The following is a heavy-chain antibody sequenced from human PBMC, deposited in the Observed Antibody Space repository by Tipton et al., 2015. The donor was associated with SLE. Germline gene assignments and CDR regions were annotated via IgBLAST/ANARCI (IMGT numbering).Heavy chain of an antibody. V-gene: IGHV4-39*01. D-gene: IGHD4-17*01. Sequence: GLVKPSATLSLTCTVSGGSISSSDHYWAWIRQPPGKGLEWIGTVYYSRNTYYNPSLKSRVTISVDTPKNQFSLRLSSVTAADTAVYYCARLWADYGDYGWFDPWGQGTLVTVSS. J-gene: IGHJ5*02. CDR2: VYYSRNT. CDR3: ARLWADYGDYGWFDP. CDR1: GGSISSSDHY.